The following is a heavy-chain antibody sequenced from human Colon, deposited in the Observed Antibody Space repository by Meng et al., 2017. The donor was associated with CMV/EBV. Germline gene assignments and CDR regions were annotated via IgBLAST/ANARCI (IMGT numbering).Heavy chain of an antibody. D-gene: IGHD1-14*01. CDR1: GSTLTELS. J-gene: IGHJ6*02. V-gene: IGHV1-24*01. CDR3: ARARSTGPHKNFYYYGMDV. CDR2: FDPENGET. Sequence: ASVKVSCKVSGSTLTELSIHWVRQAPGKGLEWMGGFDPENGETMYAQSFQGRVTLTEDTSTDTAYMELSGLSSDDTAVYFCARARSTGPHKNFYYYGMDVWGQGTPVTVSS.